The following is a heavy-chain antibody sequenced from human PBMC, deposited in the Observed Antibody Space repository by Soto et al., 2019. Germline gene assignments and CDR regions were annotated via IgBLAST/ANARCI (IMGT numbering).Heavy chain of an antibody. V-gene: IGHV1-8*01. D-gene: IGHD2-15*01. J-gene: IGHJ6*02. CDR3: ARYCSGGSCEPGYYYGMDV. CDR2: MNPNSGNT. Sequence: ASVKVSCKASGYTFTSYDINWVRQATGQGLEWMGWMNPNSGNTGYAQKFQGRVTMTRNTSISTAYMELSSLRSEGTAVYYCARYCSGGSCEPGYYYGMDVWGQGTTVTVSS. CDR1: GYTFTSYD.